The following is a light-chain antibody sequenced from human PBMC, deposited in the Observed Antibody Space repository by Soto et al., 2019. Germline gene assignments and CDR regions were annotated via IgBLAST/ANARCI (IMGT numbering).Light chain of an antibody. Sequence: EIVMTQSPATLSVSPGEGATLSCRASQGIGVTLAWYQQKPGQNPRLLIYNAFTRATGVPARFSGSGSGTDFTITINSLQSEDFEVYYSQSYNDWTLTFGGGIKV. CDR3: QSYNDWTLT. CDR2: NAF. V-gene: IGKV3-15*01. CDR1: QGIGVT. J-gene: IGKJ4*01.